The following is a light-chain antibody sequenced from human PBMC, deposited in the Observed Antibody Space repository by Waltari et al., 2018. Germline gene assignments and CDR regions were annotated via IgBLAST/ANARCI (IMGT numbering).Light chain of an antibody. CDR1: SSDVGNYNL. V-gene: IGLV2-23*01. Sequence: QSALTQPASVSGSPGQSITISCTGTSSDVGNYNLVSWYQQHPGKAPKLRIYEARQRPPGVSSRFSGSKSGNTASLTSSGLQPEDETDYYCCSYSGHSTDVFGTGTKVTVL. CDR2: EAR. J-gene: IGLJ1*01. CDR3: CSYSGHSTDV.